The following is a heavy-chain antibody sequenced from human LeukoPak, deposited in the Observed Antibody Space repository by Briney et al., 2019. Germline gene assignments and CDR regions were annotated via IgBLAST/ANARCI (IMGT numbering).Heavy chain of an antibody. Sequence: ASVKVSCKASGGTFSSYAISWVRQAPGQGLEWMGRVIPILGIANYAQKFQGRVTITADKSTSTAYMELSSLRFEDTAVYYCARDRTRSPWIQLWLPFDYWGQGTLVTVSS. CDR2: VIPILGIA. CDR1: GGTFSSYA. CDR3: ARDRTRSPWIQLWLPFDY. D-gene: IGHD5-18*01. V-gene: IGHV1-69*04. J-gene: IGHJ4*02.